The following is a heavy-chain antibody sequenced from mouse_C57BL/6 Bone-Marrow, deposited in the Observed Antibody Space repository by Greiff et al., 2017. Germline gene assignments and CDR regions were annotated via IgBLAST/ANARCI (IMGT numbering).Heavy chain of an antibody. V-gene: IGHV1-80*01. CDR2: IYPGDGDT. J-gene: IGHJ2*01. D-gene: IGHD1-1*01. Sequence: QVQLQQSGAELVKPGASVKISCKASGYAFSSYWMNWVKQRPGKGLEWIGQIYPGDGDTNYNGKFKGKATLTADKSSSTAYMQLSSLTSEDSAVYFCERGPGTTVVARKYYFDYWGQGTTLTVSS. CDR3: ERGPGTTVVARKYYFDY. CDR1: GYAFSSYW.